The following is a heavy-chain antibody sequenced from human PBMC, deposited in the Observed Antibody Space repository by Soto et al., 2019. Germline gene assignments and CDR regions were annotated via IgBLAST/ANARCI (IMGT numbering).Heavy chain of an antibody. V-gene: IGHV3-23*01. CDR2: ISGSGGST. CDR3: ARARDYYGAGYDY. J-gene: IGHJ4*02. Sequence: PGGSLRLSCAASGFTFSSYAMSWVRQAPGKGLEWVSAISGSGGSTYYADSVKGRFTISRDNSKNTLYLEMNSLRAEDTAVYHCARARDYYGAGYDYWGQGILVTVSS. D-gene: IGHD3-10*01. CDR1: GFTFSSYA.